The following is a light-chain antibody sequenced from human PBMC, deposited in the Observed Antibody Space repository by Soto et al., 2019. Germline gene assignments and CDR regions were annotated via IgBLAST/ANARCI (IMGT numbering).Light chain of an antibody. V-gene: IGKV1-5*03. CDR2: KAS. CDR1: QSISSW. J-gene: IGKJ1*01. Sequence: DTQMTQSPSTLSASVGDRVTITCRASQSISSWLAWYQQKPGKAPKLLIYKASSLESGVPSRFSGSGSGTEFTLTISSLLPDDFATYYCQQYNNYSGTFGQGTKVEIK. CDR3: QQYNNYSGT.